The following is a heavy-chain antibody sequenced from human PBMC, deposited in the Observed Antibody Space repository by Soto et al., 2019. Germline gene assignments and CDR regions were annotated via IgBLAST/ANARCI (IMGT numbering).Heavy chain of an antibody. J-gene: IGHJ3*02. Sequence: QVQLVQSGAEVKKPGASVKVSCKASGYTFTSYDINWVRQATGQGLEWMGWMNPNSGNTGYAQKFQGRVTMTRNTPINTAYMERSSLTSQDTAVYCCPRERTSMGFDNWGQGTMVTVSS. D-gene: IGHD3-3*02. CDR3: PRERTSMGFDN. CDR1: GYTFTSYD. CDR2: MNPNSGNT. V-gene: IGHV1-8*01.